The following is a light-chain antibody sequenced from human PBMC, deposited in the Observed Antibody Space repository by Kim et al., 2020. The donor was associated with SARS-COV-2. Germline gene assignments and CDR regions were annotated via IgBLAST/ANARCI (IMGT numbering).Light chain of an antibody. V-gene: IGKV1-27*01. J-gene: IGKJ1*01. CDR1: QDISNF. CDR2: DAS. Sequence: DRVTITCRSSQDISNFLAWYQQKPGEVPKLLIYDASVLQSGVPSRFSGSGSGTDFTLTISGLQPEDVATYYCQRCYSVPWTFGQGTKV. CDR3: QRCYSVPWT.